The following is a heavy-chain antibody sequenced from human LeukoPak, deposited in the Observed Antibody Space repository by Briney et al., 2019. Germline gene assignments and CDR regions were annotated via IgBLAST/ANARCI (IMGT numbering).Heavy chain of an antibody. CDR2: ISGSASDV. J-gene: IGHJ4*02. CDR1: GFTFSDSY. V-gene: IGHV3-11*01. CDR3: SRDPRNNDY. Sequence: GGSLRLSCAASGFTFSDSYMTWIRQAPGKGLELLSYISGSASDVNYMDSVRGRFTISRDNAKNSLYLHMNSLTVEDTAVYYCSRDPRNNDYWGQGTLVTVSS.